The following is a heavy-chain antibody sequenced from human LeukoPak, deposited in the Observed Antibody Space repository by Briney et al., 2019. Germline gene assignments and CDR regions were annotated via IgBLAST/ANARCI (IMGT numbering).Heavy chain of an antibody. Sequence: GGSLRLSCAASGVIFTDYAMNWVRQAPGRGLEWVSSIGPGGSDTYYADSVRGRFTVSRDNSKNTIFLQMNSLRDDDTALYYCAKKGGQTSPGNYFDYWGQGTQVTVSS. CDR1: GVIFTDYA. D-gene: IGHD3-16*01. J-gene: IGHJ4*02. CDR3: AKKGGQTSPGNYFDY. V-gene: IGHV3-23*01. CDR2: IGPGGSDT.